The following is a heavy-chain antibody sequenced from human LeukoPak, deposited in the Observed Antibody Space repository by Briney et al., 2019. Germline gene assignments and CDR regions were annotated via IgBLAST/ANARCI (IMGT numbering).Heavy chain of an antibody. CDR2: IWYDGSNK. J-gene: IGHJ4*02. Sequence: GRSLRLSCAASGFTFSSYGMHWVRQAPGKGLEWVAVIWYDGSNKYYADSVKGRFTISRDNSKNTLYLQMNSLRAEDTAVYYWARVAGSGSCPNDYYFDYWGQGSLVTVPS. D-gene: IGHD3-10*01. CDR3: ARVAGSGSCPNDYYFDY. CDR1: GFTFSSYG. V-gene: IGHV3-33*01.